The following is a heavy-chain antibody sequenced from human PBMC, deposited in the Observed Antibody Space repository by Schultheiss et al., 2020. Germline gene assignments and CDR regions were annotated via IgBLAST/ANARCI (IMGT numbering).Heavy chain of an antibody. Sequence: GGSLRLSCAASGFTFSSYGMHWVRQAPGKGLEWVAVIWYDGSNKYYADSVKGRFTISRDNSKNTLYLQMNSLRAEDTAIYYCAKRMMTAITGTPFFDYWGQGTLVNGYS. CDR3: AKRMMTAITGTPFFDY. J-gene: IGHJ4*02. V-gene: IGHV3-33*06. CDR2: IWYDGSNK. CDR1: GFTFSSYG. D-gene: IGHD1-20*01.